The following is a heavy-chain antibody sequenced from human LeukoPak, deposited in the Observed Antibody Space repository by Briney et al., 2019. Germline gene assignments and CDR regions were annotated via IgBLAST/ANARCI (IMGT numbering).Heavy chain of an antibody. Sequence: SVKVSCKASGGTFSSYAISWVRQAPGQGLEWMGGIIPIFGTANYAQKFQGRVTITTDESTSTAYMELSSLRSEDTAVYYCARGNVVITNWFDPWGQGTLVTVSS. CDR2: IIPIFGTA. J-gene: IGHJ5*02. D-gene: IGHD3-22*01. CDR1: GGTFSSYA. CDR3: ARGNVVITNWFDP. V-gene: IGHV1-69*05.